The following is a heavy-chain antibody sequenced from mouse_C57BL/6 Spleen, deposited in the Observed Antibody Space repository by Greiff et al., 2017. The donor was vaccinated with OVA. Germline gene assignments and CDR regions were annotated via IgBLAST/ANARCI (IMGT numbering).Heavy chain of an antibody. CDR1: GYTFTSYW. CDR3: ARGHLRFDY. J-gene: IGHJ2*01. V-gene: IGHV1-53*01. D-gene: IGHD3-3*01. CDR2: INPSSGGT. Sequence: VQLQQPGAELVKPGASVKLSCKASGYTFTSYWMHWVKQRPGQGLEWIGTINPSSGGTNYNEQFKSKATLTVDKSSSTAYMQLSSLTSENSAVDYSARGHLRFDYWGQGTTLTVSS.